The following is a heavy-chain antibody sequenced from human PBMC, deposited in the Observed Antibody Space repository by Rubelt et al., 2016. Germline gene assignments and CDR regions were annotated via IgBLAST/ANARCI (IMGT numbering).Heavy chain of an antibody. CDR1: GGSISSSSYY. D-gene: IGHD3-10*01. Sequence: QLQLQESGPGLVKPSETLSLTCTVSGGSISSSSYYWGWIRQPPGKGLEWIGSIYYSGGTYFHPSLKGRVTIAVDTAKNQFSLKLSSVTAADTAVYDCARPLLLWFGWDYWGQGTLVTVSS. CDR2: IYYSGGT. CDR3: ARPLLLWFGWDY. J-gene: IGHJ4*02. V-gene: IGHV4-39*01.